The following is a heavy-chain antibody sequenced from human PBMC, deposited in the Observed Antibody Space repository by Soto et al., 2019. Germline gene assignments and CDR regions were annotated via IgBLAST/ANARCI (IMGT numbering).Heavy chain of an antibody. CDR3: ARDRKQSNYFDY. J-gene: IGHJ4*02. CDR1: GGSISSGGYS. CDR2: IHQTGIT. V-gene: IGHV4-30-2*01. Sequence: QLQLQESGSGLVKPSQTLSLTCAVSGGSISSGGYSWSWIRQPPGKGLEWIGYIHQTGITYYNPSLKSRLTISLDRSNNQFSLNLSSVTAADTAVYFCARDRKQSNYFDYWGQGTLVTVSS.